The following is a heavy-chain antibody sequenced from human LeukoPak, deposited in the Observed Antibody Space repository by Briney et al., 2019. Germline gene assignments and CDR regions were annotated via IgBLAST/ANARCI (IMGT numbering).Heavy chain of an antibody. V-gene: IGHV1-8*03. J-gene: IGHJ6*03. CDR1: GYTFTSYD. CDR2: MNPNSGNT. CDR3: ASASESQYYYYMDV. D-gene: IGHD3-16*01. Sequence: ASVKVSCKASGYTFTSYDINWVRQATGQGLEWMGWMNPNSGNTGYAQKFQGRVTITADESTSTAYMELSSLRSEDTAVYYCASASESQYYYYMDVWGKGTTVTVSS.